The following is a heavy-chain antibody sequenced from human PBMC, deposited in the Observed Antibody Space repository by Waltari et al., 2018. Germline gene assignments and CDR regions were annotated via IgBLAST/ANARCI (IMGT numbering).Heavy chain of an antibody. CDR1: GLPFYAFA. D-gene: IGHD6-19*01. J-gene: IGHJ4*02. V-gene: IGHV3-64D*08. Sequence: EVQLVESGGGLVQPGGSLRLSCSASGLPFYAFAMHWVRQAPGKGLEYISSMTNTGDSTYYADSVKGRFTISRDNPRNTLFLHMTSLRTEDTGVYYCVKTRSNTGWYYFDYWGQGALVTVSS. CDR2: MTNTGDST. CDR3: VKTRSNTGWYYFDY.